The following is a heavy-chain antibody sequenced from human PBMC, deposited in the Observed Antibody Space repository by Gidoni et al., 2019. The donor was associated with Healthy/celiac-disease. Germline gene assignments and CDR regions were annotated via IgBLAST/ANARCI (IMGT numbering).Heavy chain of an antibody. CDR2: IYTSGST. CDR3: AREDELPEDYDSSGRNAFDI. CDR1: GGSISSYY. J-gene: IGHJ3*02. Sequence: QVQLQESGPGLVKPSETLSLTCTVSGGSISSYYWSWIRQPAGKGLEWIGRIYTSGSTNYNPSLKSRVTMSVDTSKNQFSLKLSSVTAADTAVYYCAREDELPEDYDSSGRNAFDIWGQGTMVTVSS. D-gene: IGHD3-22*01. V-gene: IGHV4-4*07.